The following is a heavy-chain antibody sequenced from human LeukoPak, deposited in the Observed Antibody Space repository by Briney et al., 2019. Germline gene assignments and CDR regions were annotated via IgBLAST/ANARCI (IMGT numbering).Heavy chain of an antibody. CDR2: IYYSGST. CDR1: GGSISSYY. Sequence: SETLSLTCTVSGGSISSYYWSWIRQPPGKGLEWIGYIYYSGSTNYNPSLKSRVTISVDRSKNQFSLKLSSVTAADTAVYYCARGPYCSGGSCYSAWFDPWGQGTLVTVSS. V-gene: IGHV4-59*12. CDR3: ARGPYCSGGSCYSAWFDP. D-gene: IGHD2-15*01. J-gene: IGHJ5*02.